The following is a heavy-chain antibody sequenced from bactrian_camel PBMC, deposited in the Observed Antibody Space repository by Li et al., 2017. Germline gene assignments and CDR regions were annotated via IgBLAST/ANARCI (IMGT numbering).Heavy chain of an antibody. CDR1: GYTFNTY. V-gene: IGHV3S42*01. Sequence: VQLVESGGGSALAGGSVRLSCAASGYTFNTYSWFRQAPGQKREAVAAITTGGSSTMYHDSVKGRFTISRESGKNTVHLQMSSLMPEDTAMYYCAAGRPLPTSSLLLSEEYTYWGQGTQVTVTS. CDR2: ITTGGSST. J-gene: IGHJ4*01. CDR3: AAGRPLPTSSLLLSEEYTY. D-gene: IGHD2*01.